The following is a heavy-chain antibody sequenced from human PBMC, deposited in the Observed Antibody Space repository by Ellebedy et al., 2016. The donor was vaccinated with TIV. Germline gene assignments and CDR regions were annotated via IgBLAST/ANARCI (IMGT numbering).Heavy chain of an antibody. CDR3: ARVPPYYYYYYMDV. V-gene: IGHV4-59*01. CDR2: IYYSGST. Sequence: SETLSLXXTVSGGSISSYYWSWIRQPPGKGLEWIGYIYYSGSTNYNPSLKSRVTISVDTSKNQFSLKLSSVTAADTAVYYCARVPPYYYYYYMDVWGKGTTVTVSS. J-gene: IGHJ6*03. CDR1: GGSISSYY.